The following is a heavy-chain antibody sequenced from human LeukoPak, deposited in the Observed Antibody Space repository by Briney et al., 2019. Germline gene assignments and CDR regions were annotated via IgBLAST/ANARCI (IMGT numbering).Heavy chain of an antibody. CDR2: IYTSGST. D-gene: IGHD3-22*01. V-gene: IGHV4-61*02. CDR3: AREENYYDSSGYRRDYYYYMDV. J-gene: IGHJ6*03. CDR1: GGSISSGSYY. Sequence: SETLSLTCTVSGGSISSGSYYWSWIRQPAGKGLEWIGRIYTSGSTNYNPSLKSRVTISVDTSKNQFSLKLSSVTAADTAVYYCAREENYYDSSGYRRDYYYYMDVWGKGTTVTVSS.